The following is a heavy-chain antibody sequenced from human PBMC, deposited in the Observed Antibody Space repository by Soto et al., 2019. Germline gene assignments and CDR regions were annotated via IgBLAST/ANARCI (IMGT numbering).Heavy chain of an antibody. V-gene: IGHV3-23*01. CDR3: AKSRIAAGTYHFDN. CDR1: GFTFTGYA. J-gene: IGHJ4*02. CDR2: ISGSGSST. Sequence: GGSLRLSCEASGFTFTGYAMGWVRQAPGKGLEWVAGISGSGSSTDYADSVKGRFIISRDSSNNTGYLQMNSMTAEDTAMYYCAKSRIAAGTYHFDNWGQGALVTVSS. D-gene: IGHD6-13*01.